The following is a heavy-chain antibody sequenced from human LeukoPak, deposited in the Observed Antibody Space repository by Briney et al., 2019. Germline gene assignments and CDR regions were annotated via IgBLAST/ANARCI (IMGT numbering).Heavy chain of an antibody. Sequence: PGGSLRLPCAASGFTFSNYWMSWVRQAPGKGLEWVGNIKRDGSEKYYAASVKGRFTISRDNAKNSLYLQMNSLRAEDTAVYYCARDRGYSSSWSDYYYYGMDVWGQGTTVTVSS. D-gene: IGHD6-13*01. V-gene: IGHV3-7*03. CDR3: ARDRGYSSSWSDYYYYGMDV. CDR2: IKRDGSEK. J-gene: IGHJ6*02. CDR1: GFTFSNYW.